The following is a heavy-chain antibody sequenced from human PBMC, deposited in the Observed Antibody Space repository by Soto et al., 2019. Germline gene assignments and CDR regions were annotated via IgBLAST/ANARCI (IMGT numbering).Heavy chain of an antibody. CDR3: ARDLSWGSNWYYYMDV. J-gene: IGHJ6*03. V-gene: IGHV3-7*01. Sequence: PGGSLRLSCAASGFTFSTYWMSWVRQAPGKGLEWVSYIKGNGSEKDYADSVKGRFTVSRDNARNSLYLQMNSLRAEDTAVYYCARDLSWGSNWYYYMDVWGKGTTVTVS. CDR2: IKGNGSEK. D-gene: IGHD7-27*01. CDR1: GFTFSTYW.